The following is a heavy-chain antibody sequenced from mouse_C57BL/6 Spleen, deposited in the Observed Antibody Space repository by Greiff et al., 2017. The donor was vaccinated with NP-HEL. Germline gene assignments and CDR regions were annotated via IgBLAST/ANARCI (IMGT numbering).Heavy chain of an antibody. J-gene: IGHJ4*01. Sequence: VQLQQSGPELVKPGASVKISCKASGYAFSSSWMNWVKQRPGKGLEWIGRIYPGDGDTNYNGKFKGKATLTADKSSSTASMQLSSLTSEDSAVYFCARPRAMDYWGQGTSVTVSS. CDR1: GYAFSSSW. CDR2: IYPGDGDT. CDR3: ARPRAMDY. V-gene: IGHV1-82*01.